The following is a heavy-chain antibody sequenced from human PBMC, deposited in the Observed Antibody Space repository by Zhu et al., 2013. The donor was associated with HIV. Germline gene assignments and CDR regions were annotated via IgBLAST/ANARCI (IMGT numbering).Heavy chain of an antibody. CDR2: ISAYNGNT. J-gene: IGHJ6*02. V-gene: IGHV1-18*04. CDR1: GYTFTSYG. D-gene: IGHD4-17*01. Sequence: QVQLVQSGAEVKKPGASVKVSCKASGYTFTSYGISWVRQAPGQGLEWMGWISAYNGNTNYAQKLQGRVTMTTDTSTSTAYMELRSLRSDDTAVYYCARDEHGDFNYYYYGMDVWGQGTTVTVSS. CDR3: ARDEHGDFNYYYYGMDV.